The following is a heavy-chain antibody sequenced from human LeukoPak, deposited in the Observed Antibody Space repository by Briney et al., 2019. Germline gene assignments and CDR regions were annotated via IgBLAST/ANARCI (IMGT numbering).Heavy chain of an antibody. CDR2: ISWNSGSI. V-gene: IGHV3-9*01. CDR1: GFTFDDYA. Sequence: PGGSLRLSCAASGFTFDDYAMHWVRQAPGKGLEWVSGISWNSGSIGYADSVKGRFTISRDNAKNSLYLQMNSLRAEDTALYYCAKAVGVSTSSIDYWGQGTLVTVSS. D-gene: IGHD2-15*01. J-gene: IGHJ4*02. CDR3: AKAVGVSTSSIDY.